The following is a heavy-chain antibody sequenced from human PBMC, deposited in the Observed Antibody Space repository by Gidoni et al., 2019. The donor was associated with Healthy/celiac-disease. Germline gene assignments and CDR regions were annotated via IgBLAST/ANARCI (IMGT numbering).Heavy chain of an antibody. Sequence: EVQLLESGGGLVQPGGSLRLPCAPSVFPFSRYAMSWVRQAPGKGLEWVSAISGSGGSTYYADSVKGRFTISRDNSKNTLYLQMNSLRAEDTAVYYCAKDHSGSYRRGLSNWFDPWGQGTLVTVSS. D-gene: IGHD1-26*01. CDR2: ISGSGGST. CDR1: VFPFSRYA. J-gene: IGHJ5*02. V-gene: IGHV3-23*01. CDR3: AKDHSGSYRRGLSNWFDP.